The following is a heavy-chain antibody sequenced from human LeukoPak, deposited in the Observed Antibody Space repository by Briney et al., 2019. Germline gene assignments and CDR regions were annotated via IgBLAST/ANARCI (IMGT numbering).Heavy chain of an antibody. D-gene: IGHD2-15*01. CDR1: GFSFNSYW. J-gene: IGHJ4*02. Sequence: GGSLRLSCAASGFSFNSYWMTWVRQAPGRGLEWVANINPAGSDTYYVDPVKGRFTISRDNAKNLDYLQMNSLRAEDTAVYSCGRFGYVAAVDLWGQGTLVTASS. CDR3: GRFGYVAAVDL. CDR2: INPAGSDT. V-gene: IGHV3-7*01.